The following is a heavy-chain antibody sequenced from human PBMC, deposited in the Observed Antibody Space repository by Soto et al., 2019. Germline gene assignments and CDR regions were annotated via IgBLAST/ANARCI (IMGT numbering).Heavy chain of an antibody. V-gene: IGHV3-33*01. CDR2: IWYVGSNK. CDR1: GFTFSSYG. J-gene: IGHJ4*02. D-gene: IGHD3-10*01. CDR3: AGGEDYYGIY. Sequence: QVQLVESGGGVVQPGRSLRLSCAASGFTFSSYGMHWVRQAPGKGLEWVAVIWYVGSNKYYADSVKGRFTISRDNSKNTLYLQMNSLRAEDTAVYYCAGGEDYYGIYWGQGTLVTVSS.